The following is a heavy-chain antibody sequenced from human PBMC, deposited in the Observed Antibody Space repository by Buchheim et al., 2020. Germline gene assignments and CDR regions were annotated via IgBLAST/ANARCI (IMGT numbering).Heavy chain of an antibody. Sequence: EVQLLESGGGLVQPGGSLRLSCAASGFIFNNYALSWVRQAPGKGLEWVSSINNSGGGTYYADSVKGRFTISRDNSKHTMYLQMNSLRVEDTAVYHCAKCTGGSCYSPGDSWGQGTL. CDR1: GFIFNNYA. J-gene: IGHJ4*02. V-gene: IGHV3-23*01. CDR3: AKCTGGSCYSPGDS. CDR2: INNSGGGT. D-gene: IGHD2-15*01.